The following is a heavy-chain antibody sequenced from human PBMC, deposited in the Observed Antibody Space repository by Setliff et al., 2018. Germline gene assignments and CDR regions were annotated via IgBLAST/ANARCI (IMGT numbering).Heavy chain of an antibody. CDR1: GFTFSSHG. J-gene: IGHJ6*03. V-gene: IGHV3-48*01. D-gene: IGHD3-22*01. CDR3: ARLALTGYDSSGYYYALDYYYYMDV. Sequence: GGSLRLSCAASGFTFSSHGMTWVRLAPGKGLEWISYISTSSSTIYYADSVKGRFTISKDNANHTLYLQMNSLRADDTAVYYCARLALTGYDSSGYYYALDYYYYMDVWGKGTTVTVSS. CDR2: ISTSSSTI.